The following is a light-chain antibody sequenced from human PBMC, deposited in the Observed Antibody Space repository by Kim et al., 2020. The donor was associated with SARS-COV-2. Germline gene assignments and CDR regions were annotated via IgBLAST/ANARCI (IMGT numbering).Light chain of an antibody. V-gene: IGKV1-8*01. CDR1: QGISSY. J-gene: IGKJ1*01. CDR3: QQYYSYPRT. Sequence: ASTGDRITITCRASQGISSYLAWYQQKPGKAPKLLIYAASTLQSGVPSRFSGSGSGTDFTLTISCLQSEDFATYYCQQYYSYPRTFGQGTKVDIK. CDR2: AAS.